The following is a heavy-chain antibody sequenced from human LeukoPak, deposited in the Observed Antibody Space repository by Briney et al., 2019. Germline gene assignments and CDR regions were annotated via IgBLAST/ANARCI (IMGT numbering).Heavy chain of an antibody. Sequence: SETLSLTCSVSSGSISSGGYYWSWLRQHPGKGLEWIGNIYYSGSTYYYYPSLKSRVTISVDTSKNQFSLRLSSVTAADTAVYYCARDRIVGATTPPFYYYYGLDVWGQGTTVTVS. CDR2: IYYSGSTY. CDR3: ARDRIVGATTPPFYYYYGLDV. J-gene: IGHJ6*02. V-gene: IGHV4-31*03. CDR1: SGSISSGGYY. D-gene: IGHD1-26*01.